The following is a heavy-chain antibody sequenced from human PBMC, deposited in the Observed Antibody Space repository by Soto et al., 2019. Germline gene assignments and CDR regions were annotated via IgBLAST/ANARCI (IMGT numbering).Heavy chain of an antibody. CDR3: ARQGPYGMDV. Sequence: SETLSLTCTVSYGSISSYYWSWIRQPPGKGLEWSGYIYYSGSTNYNPSLKSRVTISVDTSKNQFSLKLSSVTAADTAVYYCARQGPYGMDVWGKGTTVTVSS. J-gene: IGHJ6*04. V-gene: IGHV4-59*08. CDR1: YGSISSYY. CDR2: IYYSGST.